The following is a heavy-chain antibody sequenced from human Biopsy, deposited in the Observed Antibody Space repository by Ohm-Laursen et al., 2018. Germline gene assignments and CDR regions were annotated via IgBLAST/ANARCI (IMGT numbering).Heavy chain of an antibody. CDR3: ARGSPLRLGVCGAIRCFKEVFGMDV. D-gene: IGHD2-21*01. CDR1: GYNFGNYY. Sequence: ASVKVSCKASGYNFGNYYINWVRKVPGQGLEWLGAVNPVAEATMYAQKFQDRITLTRDASTNTVYMDLTSLTSEDTAVYYCARGSPLRLGVCGAIRCFKEVFGMDVWGQGTTVIVSS. V-gene: IGHV1-46*01. J-gene: IGHJ6*02. CDR2: VNPVAEAT.